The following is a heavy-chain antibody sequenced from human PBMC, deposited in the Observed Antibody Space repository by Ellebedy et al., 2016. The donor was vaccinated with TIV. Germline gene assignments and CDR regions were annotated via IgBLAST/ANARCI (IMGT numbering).Heavy chain of an antibody. CDR1: GFTFSSYE. Sequence: GESLKISCAASGFTFSSYEMNWVRQAPGKGLEWVSYISNRGSAITYADSVKGRFTISRDNAKNSLYLQMNSLRAEDTAVYYCAREMVRGEEFDPWGQGTLVTVSS. J-gene: IGHJ5*02. V-gene: IGHV3-48*03. CDR3: AREMVRGEEFDP. CDR2: ISNRGSAI. D-gene: IGHD3-10*01.